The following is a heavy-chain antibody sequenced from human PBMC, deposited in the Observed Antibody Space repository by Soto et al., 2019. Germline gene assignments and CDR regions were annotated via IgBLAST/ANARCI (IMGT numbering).Heavy chain of an antibody. CDR1: GYTFTSYG. CDR2: INPSDGNR. J-gene: IGHJ4*02. V-gene: IGHV1-18*01. D-gene: IGHD3-22*01. Sequence: ASVKVSCKASGYTFTSYGISWVRQAPGQGLEWMGWINPSDGNRNFAQKFEDRVTMTTATSTNTVFLELRSLKSDDTAIYYCARDRLRGYDISGFYSWGQGTMVTVSS. CDR3: ARDRLRGYDISGFYS.